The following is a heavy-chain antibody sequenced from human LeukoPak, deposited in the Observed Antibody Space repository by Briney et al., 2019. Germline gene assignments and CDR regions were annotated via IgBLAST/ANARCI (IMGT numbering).Heavy chain of an antibody. CDR3: ARALEDYYYGMDV. CDR2: ISSSSSYI. J-gene: IGHJ6*02. Sequence: GGSLRLSCAASGFTFSSYSMNWVRQAPGKGLEWVSSISSSSSYIYYADSVKGRFTISRDNAKNSLYLQMNSLRAEDTAVYYCARALEDYYYGMDVWGQGTTVTVSS. CDR1: GFTFSSYS. V-gene: IGHV3-21*01. D-gene: IGHD1-1*01.